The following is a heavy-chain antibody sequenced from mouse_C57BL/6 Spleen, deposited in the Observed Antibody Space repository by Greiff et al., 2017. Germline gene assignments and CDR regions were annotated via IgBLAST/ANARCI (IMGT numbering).Heavy chain of an antibody. CDR2: IDPETGGT. V-gene: IGHV1-15*01. CDR3: TRWNTGSSWAMDY. J-gene: IGHJ4*01. CDR1: GYTFTDYE. Sequence: QVQLQQSGAELVRPGASVTLSCKASGYTFTDYEMHWVKQTPVHGLEWIGAIDPETGGTAYNQKFKGKAILTADKSSSTAYMELRSLTSEDSAVYYCTRWNTGSSWAMDYWGQGTSVTVSS. D-gene: IGHD1-1*01.